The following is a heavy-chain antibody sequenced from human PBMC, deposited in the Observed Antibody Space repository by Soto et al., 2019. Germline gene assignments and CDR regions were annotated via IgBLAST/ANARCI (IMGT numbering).Heavy chain of an antibody. J-gene: IGHJ4*02. V-gene: IGHV4-34*01. CDR3: ARGRDGGAAN. CDR2: INPSGST. D-gene: IGHD2-15*01. Sequence: QVHLQQWGAGLLKPSETLSLTCAVYGGSLSGYYWSGIRQPPGKGLEWIGEINPSGSTNYTPSLKTRVTMSGDTPKNQFSLKLSSVPASEPAVYYCARGRDGGAANWGQGTLVTVSS. CDR1: GGSLSGYY.